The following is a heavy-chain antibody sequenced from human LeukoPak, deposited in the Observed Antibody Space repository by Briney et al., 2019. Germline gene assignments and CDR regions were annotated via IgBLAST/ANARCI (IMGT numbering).Heavy chain of an antibody. CDR2: IWYDGSNK. V-gene: IGHV3-33*01. CDR3: ARGVGRVDY. CDR1: GFTFSSYG. Sequence: PGGSLRLSCAASGFTFSSYGMHWVRQAPGKGLEWVAAIWYDGSNKYYADSVKGRFTISRDNSKNTLYLQMNSPRAEDTAVYYCARGVGRVDYWGQGTLVTVSS. J-gene: IGHJ4*02.